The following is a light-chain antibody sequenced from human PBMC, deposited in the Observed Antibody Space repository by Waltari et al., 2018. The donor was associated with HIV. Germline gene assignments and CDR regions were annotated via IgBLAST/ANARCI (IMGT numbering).Light chain of an antibody. CDR2: WAS. CDR1: QSVLHSSANQNNKNY. V-gene: IGKV4-1*01. J-gene: IGKJ4*01. CDR3: QQYYSNFLT. Sequence: DIVMTQSPDSLAVSLGERATINCKSRQSVLHSSANQNNKNYLAWYQQKPGQPPQLLIYWASTRESGVPDRFSGSGSGTDFTLTISSLQAEDVAVYYCQQYYSNFLTFGGGTRVEIK.